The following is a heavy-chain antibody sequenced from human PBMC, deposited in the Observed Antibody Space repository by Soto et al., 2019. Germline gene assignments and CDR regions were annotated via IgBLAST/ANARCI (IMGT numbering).Heavy chain of an antibody. D-gene: IGHD2-2*01. Sequence: GGSLRLSCAASGFTFSSYSMNWVRQAPGKGLEWVSSISSSSSYIYYADSVKGRFTISRDNAKNSLYLQRNSLRAEDTAVYYCAKGYCSSTSCFYFDYWGQGTLVTVSS. CDR3: AKGYCSSTSCFYFDY. J-gene: IGHJ4*02. V-gene: IGHV3-21*01. CDR2: ISSSSSYI. CDR1: GFTFSSYS.